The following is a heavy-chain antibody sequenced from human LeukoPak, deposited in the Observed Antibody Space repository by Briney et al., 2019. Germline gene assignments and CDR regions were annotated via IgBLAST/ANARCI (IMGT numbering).Heavy chain of an antibody. J-gene: IGHJ4*02. CDR2: IYHSGST. V-gene: IGHV4-38-2*02. D-gene: IGHD2-15*01. Sequence: SETLSLTCTVFGYSISSGYFWGWIRQPPGKGLEWIGSIYHSGSTHYNPSLRSRVTLSVDTSKNQFSLRLSSVTAADTAVYYCAKVTYLVAAPIDYWGQGTLVTVSS. CDR1: GYSISSGYF. CDR3: AKVTYLVAAPIDY.